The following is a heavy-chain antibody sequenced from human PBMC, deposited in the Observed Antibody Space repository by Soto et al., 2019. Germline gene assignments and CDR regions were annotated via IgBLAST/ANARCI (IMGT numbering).Heavy chain of an antibody. CDR3: AKNRGIIMIVES. CDR1: GFSFSSYE. D-gene: IGHD3-22*01. Sequence: TGGSLRLSCAASGFSFSSYEMNWVRQAPGKGLEWVSAIGDGGDTTYYDDSVKGRFTISRDNSKNTLYLQMDSLRAEDTAVYYCAKNRGIIMIVESWGQGNLVTVSS. J-gene: IGHJ4*02. V-gene: IGHV3-23*01. CDR2: IGDGGDTT.